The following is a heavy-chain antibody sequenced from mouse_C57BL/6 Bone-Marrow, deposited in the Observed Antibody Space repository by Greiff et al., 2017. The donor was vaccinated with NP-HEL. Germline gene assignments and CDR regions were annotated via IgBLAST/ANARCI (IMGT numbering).Heavy chain of an antibody. V-gene: IGHV5-17*01. CDR1: GFTFSDYG. D-gene: IGHD1-1*01. CDR2: ISSGSSTI. J-gene: IGHJ1*03. Sequence: EVQRVESGGGLVKPGGSLKLSCAASGFTFSDYGMHWVRQAPEKGLEWVAYISSGSSTIYYADTVKGRFTISRDNAKNTLFLQMTSLRSEDTAMYYCARTHYGSSYWYVDVWGTGTTVTVSS. CDR3: ARTHYGSSYWYVDV.